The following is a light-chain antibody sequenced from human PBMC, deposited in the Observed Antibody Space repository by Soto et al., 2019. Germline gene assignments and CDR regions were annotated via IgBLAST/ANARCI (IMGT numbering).Light chain of an antibody. CDR2: GAS. CDR3: QQYNHWWT. Sequence: EVVMTQSPATLSMSPGERATLSCRASQSVSSSLAWYQQKPGQAPRLLIYGASTRATGIPDRFSGSGSETESTITISRLQAEDFAIYYCQQYNHWWTFGQGTKVE. V-gene: IGKV3-15*01. J-gene: IGKJ1*01. CDR1: QSVSSS.